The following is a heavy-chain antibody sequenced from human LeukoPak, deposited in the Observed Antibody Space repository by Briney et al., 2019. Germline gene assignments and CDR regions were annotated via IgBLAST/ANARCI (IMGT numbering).Heavy chain of an antibody. CDR3: AKDKDSLGYCSGGSCYGFDI. Sequence: GGSLRLSCAASGFTFSSYAMSWVRQAPGKGLEWVSGISGSGGSTYYADSVKGRFTISRDNSKNTLYLQMISLRAEDTAVYYCAKDKDSLGYCSGGSCYGFDIWGQGTMVTVSS. CDR2: ISGSGGST. J-gene: IGHJ3*02. D-gene: IGHD2-15*01. CDR1: GFTFSSYA. V-gene: IGHV3-23*01.